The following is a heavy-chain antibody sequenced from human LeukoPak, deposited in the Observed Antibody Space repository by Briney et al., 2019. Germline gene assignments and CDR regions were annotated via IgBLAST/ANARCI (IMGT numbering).Heavy chain of an antibody. J-gene: IGHJ4*02. CDR3: ARRREVQTTFDY. Sequence: GGSLRLSCAASGFVFSNSWMGWVRLAPGKGLEWVANIKEDGSETYYVDSVKGRFTISRDNAKNSLDLQMNSLRDEDTAVYYCARRREVQTTFDYWGQGTLVTVSS. CDR2: IKEDGSET. V-gene: IGHV3-7*01. D-gene: IGHD4/OR15-4a*01. CDR1: GFVFSNSW.